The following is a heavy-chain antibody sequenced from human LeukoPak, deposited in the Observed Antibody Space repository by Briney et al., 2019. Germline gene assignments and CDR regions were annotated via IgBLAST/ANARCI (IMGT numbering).Heavy chain of an antibody. CDR3: ARDLSVNPPSLWWRGYCSGGSCYSDYGMDV. CDR1: GFTFSSYR. J-gene: IGHJ6*02. D-gene: IGHD2-15*01. Sequence: PGGSLRLSCAASGFTFSSYRMHWVRQAPGKGLVWVSRINSDGSSTSYADSVKGRFTISRDNAKNTLYLQMNSLRAEDTAVYYCARDLSVNPPSLWWRGYCSGGSCYSDYGMDVWGQGTTVTVSS. V-gene: IGHV3-74*01. CDR2: INSDGSST.